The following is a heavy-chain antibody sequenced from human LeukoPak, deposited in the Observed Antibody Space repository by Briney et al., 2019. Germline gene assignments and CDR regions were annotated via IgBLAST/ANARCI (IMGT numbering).Heavy chain of an antibody. CDR3: ARERYYYYYMDV. CDR2: IYSGGGT. V-gene: IGHV3-66*02. Sequence: GGSLRLSCAASGFTVSSNYMSWVRQAPGRGLEWVSVIYSGGGTYYADSGKGRFTISRDNSKNTLYLQMNSLRAEETAVYYCARERYYYYYMDVWGKGTTVTVSS. J-gene: IGHJ6*03. CDR1: GFTVSSNY.